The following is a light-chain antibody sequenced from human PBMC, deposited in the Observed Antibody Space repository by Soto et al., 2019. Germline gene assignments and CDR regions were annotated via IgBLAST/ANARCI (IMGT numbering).Light chain of an antibody. CDR3: QQSYRTPQT. Sequence: DIQMTQSPSSLSASVGDRVTISCRASQYISNYLHWYQQKPGKAPKFLIYAASSLESGVPSRFSGGGSGTDFTLTISNLQPEDFATYHCQQSYRTPQTFGQGTKVDIK. CDR2: AAS. CDR1: QYISNY. V-gene: IGKV1-39*01. J-gene: IGKJ2*01.